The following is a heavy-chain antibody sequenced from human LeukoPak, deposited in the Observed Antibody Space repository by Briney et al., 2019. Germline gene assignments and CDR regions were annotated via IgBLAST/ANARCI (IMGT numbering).Heavy chain of an antibody. CDR1: GYTFTSYY. CDR3: ARGRVRIAAAVTNWFDP. J-gene: IGHJ5*02. CDR2: INPSGGST. D-gene: IGHD6-13*01. V-gene: IGHV1-46*01. Sequence: ASVTVSCKASGYTFTSYYMHWVRQAPGQGLEWMGIINPSGGSTSYAQKFQGRVTMTRDTSTSTVYMELSSLRSEDTAVYYCARGRVRIAAAVTNWFDPWGQGTLVTVSS.